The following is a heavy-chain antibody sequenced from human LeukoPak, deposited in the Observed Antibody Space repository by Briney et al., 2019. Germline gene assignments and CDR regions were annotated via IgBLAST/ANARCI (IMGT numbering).Heavy chain of an antibody. Sequence: ASETLSLTCTVSGYSISSGYYWGWIRQPPGKGLEWIGSIYHSGSTYYNPSLKSRVPISVDTSKNQFSLKLSSVTAADTAVYYCARVPTVTFFDYWGQGTLVTVSS. J-gene: IGHJ4*02. V-gene: IGHV4-38-2*02. CDR1: GYSISSGYY. CDR2: IYHSGST. D-gene: IGHD4-17*01. CDR3: ARVPTVTFFDY.